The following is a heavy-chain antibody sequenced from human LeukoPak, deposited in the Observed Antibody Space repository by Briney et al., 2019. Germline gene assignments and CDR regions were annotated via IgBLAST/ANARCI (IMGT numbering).Heavy chain of an antibody. CDR1: GGSISSSNYY. CDR3: ATHVEGATYDAFDI. CDR2: IYYSGST. Sequence: PSETLSLTCTVSGGSISSSNYYWGWIRQPPGKGLEWIGSIYYSGSTYYNPSLKSRVTISVDTSKNQFSLKLSSVTAADTAVYYCATHVEGATYDAFDIWGQGTLVTVSS. V-gene: IGHV4-39*07. D-gene: IGHD1-26*01. J-gene: IGHJ3*02.